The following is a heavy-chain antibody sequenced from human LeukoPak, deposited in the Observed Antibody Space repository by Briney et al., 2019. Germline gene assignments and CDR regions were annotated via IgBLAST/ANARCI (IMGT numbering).Heavy chain of an antibody. CDR1: GFTVSSNY. J-gene: IGHJ6*02. CDR2: ISSSSSTI. Sequence: GGSLRLSCAASGFTVSSNYMNWVRQAPGKGLEWVSYISSSSSTIYYADSGKGRFTISRDNAKNSLYLQMNSLRAEDTAVYYCARGGYYCYYYGTDVWGQGTTVTVSS. V-gene: IGHV3-48*01. CDR3: ARGGYYCYYYGTDV.